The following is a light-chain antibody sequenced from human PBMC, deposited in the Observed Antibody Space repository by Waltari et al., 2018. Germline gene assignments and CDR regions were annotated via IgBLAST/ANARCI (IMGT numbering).Light chain of an antibody. CDR3: QQYDSRYT. Sequence: DIQLTQSPSTLSASVGDRVSITCRASQSIRNWLAWYQQKPGKAPNLLIYKASSLESGVPSRFSGSGSGTEFTLTINSLQPDDFATYYCQQYDSRYTFGQGTKLEIK. CDR2: KAS. V-gene: IGKV1-5*03. CDR1: QSIRNW. J-gene: IGKJ2*01.